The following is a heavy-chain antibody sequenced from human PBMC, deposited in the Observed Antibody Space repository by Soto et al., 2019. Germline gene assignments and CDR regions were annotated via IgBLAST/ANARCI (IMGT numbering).Heavy chain of an antibody. CDR1: GGSISSYD. V-gene: IGHV4-59*08. Sequence: PSETLSLTCPVSGGSISSYDWSWIRQPPGKGLEWIGYIYYSGSTNYNPSLKSRVTISVDTSKNQFSLKLSSVTAADTAVYYCARHPYPASGWFDPWGQGTLVTVSS. CDR3: ARHPYPASGWFDP. CDR2: IYYSGST. J-gene: IGHJ5*02.